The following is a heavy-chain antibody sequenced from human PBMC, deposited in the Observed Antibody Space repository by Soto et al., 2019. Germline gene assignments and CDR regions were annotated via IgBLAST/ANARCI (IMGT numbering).Heavy chain of an antibody. Sequence: GEALRLFCTGSGFPFDDFAINWVRQAPGKGLEWVGLIRNQSYQEPTEYAAAMKGRFTILRANSNGIALLQMTSMNIKDSAVAYCSGAESPDTAEFSLYWAQGTSENVSS. D-gene: IGHD6-25*01. CDR3: SGAESPDTAEFSLY. CDR1: GFPFDDFA. J-gene: IGHJ4*02. CDR2: IRNQSYQEPT. V-gene: IGHV3-49*04.